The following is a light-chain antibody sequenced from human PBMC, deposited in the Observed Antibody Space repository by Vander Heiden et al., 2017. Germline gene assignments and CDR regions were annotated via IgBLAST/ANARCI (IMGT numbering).Light chain of an antibody. CDR1: QSVSSY. Sequence: ELVLTQSPATLSLSPGERATLSCRASQSVSSYLAWYQQKPGQAPRLLIYDASNRATGIPARFSGSGSGTDFTLTISSREPEDFAVYYCQQRSKWPPGFTFGPGTKVDIK. CDR3: QQRSKWPPGFT. J-gene: IGKJ3*01. V-gene: IGKV3-11*01. CDR2: DAS.